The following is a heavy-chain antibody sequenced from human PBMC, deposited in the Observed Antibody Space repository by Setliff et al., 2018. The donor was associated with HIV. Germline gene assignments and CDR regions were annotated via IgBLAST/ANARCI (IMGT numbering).Heavy chain of an antibody. CDR3: ASHAMTVDTGLFHY. V-gene: IGHV1-8*02. CDR1: GYTFTTYD. D-gene: IGHD3-9*01. CDR2: MNPNSGNT. Sequence: ASVKVSCKASGYTFTTYDINWVRQATGQGLEWMGWMNPNSGNTGYTQKFRGRVTMTRDTSLSTAYMELSRLRSGDTAVYYCASHAMTVDTGLFHYWGQGTLVTVSS. J-gene: IGHJ4*02.